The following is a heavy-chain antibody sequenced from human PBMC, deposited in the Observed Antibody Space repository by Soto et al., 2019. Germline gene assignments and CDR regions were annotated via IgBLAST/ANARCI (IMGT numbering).Heavy chain of an antibody. CDR1: GYTFTSYG. D-gene: IGHD6-6*01. CDR3: ERFPLRAARPPNENRYFDY. J-gene: IGHJ4*02. CDR2: ISAYNGNT. V-gene: IGHV1-18*01. Sequence: QVQLVQSGAEVKKPGASVKVSCKASGYTFTSYGISWVRQAPGQGLEWMGWISAYNGNTNYVQKPQGRVTQNTDTSASTADMELRSLKSDDTAVYYCERFPLRAARPPNENRYFDYRGQGNLVTLSS.